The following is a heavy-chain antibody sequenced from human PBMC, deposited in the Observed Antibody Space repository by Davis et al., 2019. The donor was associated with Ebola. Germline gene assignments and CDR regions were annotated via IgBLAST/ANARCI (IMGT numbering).Heavy chain of an antibody. CDR2: ISGSGGST. Sequence: GGSLRLSCAASGFTFSSYAMHWVRQAPGKGLEWVSAISGSGGSTYYADSVKGRFTISRDNAKNSLYLQMNSLRAEDTAVYYCARDLIRHSSWSPRYYGMDVWGQGTTVTVSS. D-gene: IGHD6-13*01. CDR3: ARDLIRHSSWSPRYYGMDV. CDR1: GFTFSSYA. V-gene: IGHV3-23*01. J-gene: IGHJ6*02.